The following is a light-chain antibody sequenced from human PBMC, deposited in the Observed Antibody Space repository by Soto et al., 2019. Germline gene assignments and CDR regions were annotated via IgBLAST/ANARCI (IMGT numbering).Light chain of an antibody. CDR2: GAT. CDR1: QSIRAY. Sequence: DIQMTQSPSTLSASVGDRVTISCRASQSIRAYLNWYQHKPGKAPNLLIYGATSLHSGVPSRFSGSGSGTDFSLTISSLQPEDFATYYCQQTFSVTPLTFGGGTKVDIK. V-gene: IGKV1-39*01. CDR3: QQTFSVTPLT. J-gene: IGKJ4*01.